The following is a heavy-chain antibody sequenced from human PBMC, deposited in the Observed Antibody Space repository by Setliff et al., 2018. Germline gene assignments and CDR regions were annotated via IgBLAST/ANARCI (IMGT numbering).Heavy chain of an antibody. CDR3: ARDGGDGYGVDAYAGGGFDI. J-gene: IGHJ3*02. V-gene: IGHV4-38-2*02. D-gene: IGHD4-17*01. CDR1: GYSISSPHY. Sequence: SETLSLTCAVSGYSISSPHYWGWIRQPPGKGLEWIGSTKHSGNTYYNPSLKSRVTISVDTSNNQFSLKLTSVTAADTAVYYCARDGGDGYGVDAYAGGGFDIWGQGTMVTVSS. CDR2: TKHSGNT.